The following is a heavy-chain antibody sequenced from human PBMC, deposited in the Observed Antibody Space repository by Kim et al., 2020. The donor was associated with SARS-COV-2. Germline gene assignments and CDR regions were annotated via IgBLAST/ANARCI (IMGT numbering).Heavy chain of an antibody. CDR3: AAVRGAATGTSYYYYAMDV. CDR2: IVVGSSNT. V-gene: IGHV1-58*02. J-gene: IGHJ6*02. D-gene: IGHD3-10*01. Sequence: SVKVSCKAYGFTFTSSAMQWVRQARGQRLEWIGWIVVGSSNTNYAQKFQERVTITRDMSTSTAYMELSSLGSEDTAVYYCAAVRGAATGTSYYYYAMDVWGQRTTVTVSS. CDR1: GFTFTSSA.